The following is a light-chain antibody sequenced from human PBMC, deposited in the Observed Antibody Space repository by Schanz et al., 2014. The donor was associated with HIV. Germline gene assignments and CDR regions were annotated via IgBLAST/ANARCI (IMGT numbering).Light chain of an antibody. CDR2: RAS. Sequence: DIQMTQSPSTLSTSVGDRVTLTCRASQSISWWLAWYQQKPEKAPKLLISRASDLESGVPSRFSGSGSGTEFTLTISSLQPDDFATYYCQQYSTYPYTFGQGTKLDIQ. J-gene: IGKJ2*01. CDR3: QQYSTYPYT. V-gene: IGKV1-5*03. CDR1: QSISWW.